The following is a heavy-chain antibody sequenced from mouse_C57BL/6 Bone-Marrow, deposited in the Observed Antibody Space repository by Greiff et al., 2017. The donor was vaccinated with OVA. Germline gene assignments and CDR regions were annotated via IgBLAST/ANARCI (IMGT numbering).Heavy chain of an antibody. Sequence: VQLQESGPGLVAPSQSLSITCTVSGFSLTSYGVDWVRQSPGKGLEWLGVIWGVGSTNYNSALKSRLSISKDNSKSQVFLKMNSLQTDDTAMYYCATYYYGSRAWFAYWGQGTLVTVSA. CDR1: GFSLTSYG. J-gene: IGHJ3*01. CDR3: ATYYYGSRAWFAY. CDR2: IWGVGST. D-gene: IGHD1-1*01. V-gene: IGHV2-6*01.